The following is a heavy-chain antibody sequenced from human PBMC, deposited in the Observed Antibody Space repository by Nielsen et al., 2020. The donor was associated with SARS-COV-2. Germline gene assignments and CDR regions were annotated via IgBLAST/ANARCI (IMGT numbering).Heavy chain of an antibody. Sequence: GESLKISCAASGFTFSSYSMNWVRQAPGKGLEWVSYISSSSSTIYYADSVKGRFTISRDNAKNSLYLQMNSLRAEDTAVYYCARAPEGGSGGSWVKDPDYYFDYWGQGTLVTVSS. D-gene: IGHD2-15*01. CDR2: ISSSSSTI. J-gene: IGHJ4*02. CDR1: GFTFSSYS. CDR3: ARAPEGGSGGSWVKDPDYYFDY. V-gene: IGHV3-48*01.